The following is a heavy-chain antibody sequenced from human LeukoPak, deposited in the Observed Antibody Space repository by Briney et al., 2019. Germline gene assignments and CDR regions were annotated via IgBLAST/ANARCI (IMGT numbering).Heavy chain of an antibody. Sequence: PGGSLRLSCAASGFTFSSYAMSWVRQAPGKGLEWVSAISGSGGSTYYADSVKGRFTISRDNSKNTLYLQMNSLRAEDTAVYYCASLIPHPPGYCSGGSCYHDAFDIWGQGTMVTVSS. CDR1: GFTFSSYA. J-gene: IGHJ3*02. D-gene: IGHD2-15*01. CDR3: ASLIPHPPGYCSGGSCYHDAFDI. CDR2: ISGSGGST. V-gene: IGHV3-23*01.